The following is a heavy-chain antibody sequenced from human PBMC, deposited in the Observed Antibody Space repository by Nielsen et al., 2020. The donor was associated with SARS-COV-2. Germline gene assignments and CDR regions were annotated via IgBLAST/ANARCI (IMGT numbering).Heavy chain of an antibody. D-gene: IGHD4-17*01. CDR3: ARQSSFYGDYGQTYGMDV. Sequence: ASVQVSCKASGYTFTSYGISWVRQAPGQGLEWMGWISAYNGNTNYAQKLQGRVTMTTDTSTSTAYMELRSLRSDDTAVYYCARQSSFYGDYGQTYGMDVWGQGTTVTVSS. CDR2: ISAYNGNT. V-gene: IGHV1-18*01. CDR1: GYTFTSYG. J-gene: IGHJ6*02.